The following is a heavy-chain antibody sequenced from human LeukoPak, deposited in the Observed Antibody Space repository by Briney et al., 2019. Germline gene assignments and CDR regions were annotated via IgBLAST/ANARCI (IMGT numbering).Heavy chain of an antibody. CDR1: GFTFSGSG. J-gene: IGHJ5*01. CDR3: TRRGSSASGDKGWFDS. V-gene: IGHV3-73*01. D-gene: IGHD6-6*01. CDR2: IRSKANSYAT. Sequence: GGSLKLSCAASGFTFSGSGMHWVRQASGKGLEWVGRIRSKANSYATAYAASVKGRFTISRDDSKNTAYLQMNSLKTEDTAVYYCTRRGSSASGDKGWFDSWGQGTLVTVSS.